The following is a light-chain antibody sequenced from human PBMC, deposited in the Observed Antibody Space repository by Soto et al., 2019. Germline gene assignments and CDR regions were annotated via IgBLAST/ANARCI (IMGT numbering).Light chain of an antibody. Sequence: QSVLTQPASVSGSPGQSITISCTGTSRDVGGYNYVSWYQQHPGKAPKLMIYEVSNRPSGASNRFSGSKSGNTASLTISGLQAEDEADYYCSSYSSSSTPYVFGTGTKVTVL. CDR3: SSYSSSSTPYV. CDR2: EVS. CDR1: SRDVGGYNY. V-gene: IGLV2-14*01. J-gene: IGLJ1*01.